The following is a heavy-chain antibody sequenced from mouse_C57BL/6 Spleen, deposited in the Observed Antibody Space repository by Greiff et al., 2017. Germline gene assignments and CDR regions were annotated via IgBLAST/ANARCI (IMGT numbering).Heavy chain of an antibody. Sequence: QVQLQQSGPGLVQPSQSLSITCTVSGFSLTSYGVHWVRQSPGKGLEWLGVIWSGGSTDYNAAFISRLSISKDNSKSQVFFKMNGLQADDTAIYYCARKTLHYDAMDYWGQGTSVTVSS. CDR3: ARKTLHYDAMDY. J-gene: IGHJ4*01. D-gene: IGHD1-1*02. V-gene: IGHV2-2*01. CDR1: GFSLTSYG. CDR2: IWSGGST.